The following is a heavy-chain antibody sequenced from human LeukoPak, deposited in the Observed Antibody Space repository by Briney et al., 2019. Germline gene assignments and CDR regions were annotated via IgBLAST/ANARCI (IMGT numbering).Heavy chain of an antibody. CDR3: ARGVFWSGYYYYYYMDV. Sequence: SETLSLTCTVSGGSISSYYWSWIRQPPGKGLEWIGYIYYSGSTNYYPSLKSRVTISVDTSKNQFSLKLSSVTAADTAVYYCARGVFWSGYYYYYYMDVWGKGTTVTVSS. V-gene: IGHV4-59*01. D-gene: IGHD3-3*01. J-gene: IGHJ6*03. CDR2: IYYSGST. CDR1: GGSISSYY.